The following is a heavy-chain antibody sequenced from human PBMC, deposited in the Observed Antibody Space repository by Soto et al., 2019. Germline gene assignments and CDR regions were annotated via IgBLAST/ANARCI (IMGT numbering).Heavy chain of an antibody. CDR2: IKQDGSEK. Sequence: GGSLRLSCAAAGFTFISYWMSWVRQAPGKGLEWVANIKQDGSEKYYVDSVKGRSTISRDNAKNSLYLQMNSLRAEDTAVYYCARDEFGSSWYGLDYYYGMDVWGQGTTVTVSS. CDR3: ARDEFGSSWYGLDYYYGMDV. D-gene: IGHD6-13*01. V-gene: IGHV3-7*03. J-gene: IGHJ6*02. CDR1: GFTFISYW.